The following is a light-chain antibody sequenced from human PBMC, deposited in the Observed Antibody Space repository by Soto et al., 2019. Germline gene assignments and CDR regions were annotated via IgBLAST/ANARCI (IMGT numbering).Light chain of an antibody. V-gene: IGKV1-33*01. Sequence: DIQMTQSPSSLSASVGDRVTITCQASQDISNYLNWYQQKPGKAPKLLIYDASNLETGVPSRFSGSGSGTGFTFTISSLQPEDIATYYCQQYDNLPPGLTFGGGTKGDNK. J-gene: IGKJ4*01. CDR1: QDISNY. CDR2: DAS. CDR3: QQYDNLPPGLT.